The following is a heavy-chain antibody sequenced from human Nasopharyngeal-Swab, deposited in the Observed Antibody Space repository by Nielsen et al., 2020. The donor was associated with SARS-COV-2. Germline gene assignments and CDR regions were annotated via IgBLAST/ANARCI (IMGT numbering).Heavy chain of an antibody. D-gene: IGHD3-3*01. CDR2: ISHSGST. CDR3: ARAPLNLFGVGTLIRGFDV. Sequence: SETLSLTCAFNGESFTGYYCNWLRQSPGRGLEWIGEISHSGSTKYNPSLKSRVTISADTSNNHFSLKLNSVTAADAAEYYCARAPLNLFGVGTLIRGFDVWGQGAPVNVSS. V-gene: IGHV4-34*01. J-gene: IGHJ3*01. CDR1: GESFTGYY.